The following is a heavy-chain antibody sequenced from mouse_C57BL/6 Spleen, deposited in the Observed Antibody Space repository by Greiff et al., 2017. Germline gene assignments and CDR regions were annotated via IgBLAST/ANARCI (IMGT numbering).Heavy chain of an antibody. CDR1: GYPFTDYY. CDR3: AREGITTVVATDYAMDY. D-gene: IGHD1-1*01. Sequence: VQLPPSGPVLVKPGASVKMSCKASGYPFTDYYMNWVKQSHGKSLEWIGVINPYNGGTSYNQKFKGKATLTVDKSSSTAYMELNSLTSEDSAVYYCAREGITTVVATDYAMDYWGQGTSVTVSS. J-gene: IGHJ4*01. CDR2: INPYNGGT. V-gene: IGHV1-19*01.